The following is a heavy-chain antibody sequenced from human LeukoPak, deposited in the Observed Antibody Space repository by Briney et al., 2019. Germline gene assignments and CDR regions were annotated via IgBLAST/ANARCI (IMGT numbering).Heavy chain of an antibody. J-gene: IGHJ4*02. Sequence: ASVKVSCKTSGYTFTASYINWVRQAPGQGLEWLGWINPSSGDTNYAQNFQGRVTMTGDTSINTAYMELSSLTSDDTAVYYCASAQMKLATIGWGQGTLVTVSS. D-gene: IGHD5-24*01. CDR3: ASAQMKLATIG. CDR2: INPSSGDT. CDR1: GYTFTASY. V-gene: IGHV1-2*02.